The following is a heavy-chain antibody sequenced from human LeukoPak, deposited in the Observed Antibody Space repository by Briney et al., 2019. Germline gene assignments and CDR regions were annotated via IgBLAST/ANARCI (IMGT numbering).Heavy chain of an antibody. CDR1: GGSISSGSYY. CDR3: ARDGGSSWYYNWFDP. D-gene: IGHD6-13*01. CDR2: IYTSGST. Sequence: SETLSLTCTVSGGSISSGSYYWSWIRQPAGKGLEWIGRIYTSGSTNYNPSLKSRVTISVDTSKNQFSLKLSSVTAADTAVYYCARDGGSSWYYNWFDPWGQGTLVTVSS. V-gene: IGHV4-61*02. J-gene: IGHJ5*02.